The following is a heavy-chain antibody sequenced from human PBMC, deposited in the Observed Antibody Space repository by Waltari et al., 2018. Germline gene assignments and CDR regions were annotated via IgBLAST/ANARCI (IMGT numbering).Heavy chain of an antibody. Sequence: EGQQVESGGGLVQPGGSLRLSCATSGFTFPNYSMNWVRQAPGKGLEWVSAISAGGGATYYADSMKGRFNISRDNSKNTLYLQMNSLRAEDTAVYYCARVLRMGDLPHLSWGQGTLVTVSS. J-gene: IGHJ5*02. CDR2: ISAGGGAT. D-gene: IGHD3-16*01. CDR1: GFTFPNYS. V-gene: IGHV3-23*04. CDR3: ARVLRMGDLPHLS.